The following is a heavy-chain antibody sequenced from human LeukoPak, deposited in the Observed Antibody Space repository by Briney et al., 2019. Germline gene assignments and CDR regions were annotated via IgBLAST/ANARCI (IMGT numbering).Heavy chain of an antibody. Sequence: SETLSLTCTVSGGSISSHYWSWIRQPPGKGLEWIGYIYYSGSTNYNPSLKSRVTISVDTSKNQFSLKLSSVTAADTAVYYCARHISWYFDLWGRGTLVTVSS. V-gene: IGHV4-59*08. CDR3: ARHISWYFDL. CDR2: IYYSGST. CDR1: GGSISSHY. J-gene: IGHJ2*01.